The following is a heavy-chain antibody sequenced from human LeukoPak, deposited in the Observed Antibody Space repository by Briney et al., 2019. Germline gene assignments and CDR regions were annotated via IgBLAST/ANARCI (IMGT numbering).Heavy chain of an antibody. V-gene: IGHV1-18*01. CDR2: ISAYNGNT. D-gene: IGHD2-8*01. CDR3: ARLMGVRYYYGMDV. Sequence: ALVKVSCKASGYTFTSYGISWVRQAPGQGLEWMGWISAYNGNTNYAQKLQGRVTMTTDTSTSTAYMELRSLRSDDTAVYYCARLMGVRYYYGMDVWGQGTTVTVSS. CDR1: GYTFTSYG. J-gene: IGHJ6*02.